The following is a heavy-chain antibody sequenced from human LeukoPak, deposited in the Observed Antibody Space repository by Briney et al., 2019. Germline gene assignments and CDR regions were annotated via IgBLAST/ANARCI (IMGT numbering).Heavy chain of an antibody. CDR3: ARERRIQLSPERGYYFDY. V-gene: IGHV4-61*01. D-gene: IGHD5-18*01. J-gene: IGHJ4*02. CDR2: IYYSGST. CDR1: GGSVSSGSYY. Sequence: PSETLSLTCTVSGGSVSSGSYYWSWIRQPPGKGLEWIGYIYYSGSTNYNPSLKSRVTISVDRSKNQFSLKLSSVTAADTAVYYCARERRIQLSPERGYYFDYWGQGTLVTVSS.